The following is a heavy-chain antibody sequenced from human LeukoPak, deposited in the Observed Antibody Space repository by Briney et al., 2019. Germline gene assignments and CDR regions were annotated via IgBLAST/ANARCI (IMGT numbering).Heavy chain of an antibody. D-gene: IGHD3-22*01. CDR1: GFTFGDYG. J-gene: IGHJ4*02. CDR3: AVNYYDSSGYCPGGY. V-gene: IGHV3-20*04. Sequence: PGGSLRFSCAASGFTFGDYGMSWVRQAPGKGLEWVSGINWNGGSTGYADSVKGRFTISRDNAKNSLYLQMNSLRAEDTALYYCAVNYYDSSGYCPGGYWGQGTLVTVSS. CDR2: INWNGGST.